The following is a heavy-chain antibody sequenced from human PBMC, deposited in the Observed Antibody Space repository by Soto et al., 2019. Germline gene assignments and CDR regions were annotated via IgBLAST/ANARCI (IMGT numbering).Heavy chain of an antibody. J-gene: IGHJ4*02. CDR3: ARQGRKALAVTGASGDS. D-gene: IGHD6-19*01. V-gene: IGHV4-39*01. Sequence: SETLSLTFTVSGGSTSSSTYYWGWIRQPPGEGLEWIGNILYSGRTYYNPSLESRVTISVDTSKNQFSLNLRSVTATDTAVYYCARQGRKALAVTGASGDSWGQGTLVTVSS. CDR1: GGSTSSSTYY. CDR2: ILYSGRT.